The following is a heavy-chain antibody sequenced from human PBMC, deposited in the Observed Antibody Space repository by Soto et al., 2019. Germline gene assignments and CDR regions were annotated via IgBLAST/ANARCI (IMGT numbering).Heavy chain of an antibody. CDR1: GGSISSGGYS. CDR2: IYPTGST. D-gene: IGHD2-8*01. V-gene: IGHV4-30-2*06. J-gene: IGHJ6*02. CDR3: ARGPPGPSTCWVF. Sequence: SETLSLTCTVSGGSISSGGYSWSWIRQSPEKGLDWLGCIYPTGSTYYHPSLKSRVTISRDRSRNQFSLNLTSVTAADTAVYYGARGPPGPSTCWVFWGQGTTVTVSS.